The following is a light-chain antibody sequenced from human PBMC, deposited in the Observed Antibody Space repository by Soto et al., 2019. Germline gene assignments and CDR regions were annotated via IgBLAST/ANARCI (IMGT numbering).Light chain of an antibody. Sequence: QSALPQPPSASGSAGQSVTISCTGTSTDVGGYNYVSWYQQHPGKAPKLMIYEVSKRPSGVPDRFSGSKSGNTASLTVSGLQAEDEADYYCSSYAGNNIHYVFGTGTKLTVL. V-gene: IGLV2-8*01. CDR2: EVS. J-gene: IGLJ1*01. CDR3: SSYAGNNIHYV. CDR1: STDVGGYNY.